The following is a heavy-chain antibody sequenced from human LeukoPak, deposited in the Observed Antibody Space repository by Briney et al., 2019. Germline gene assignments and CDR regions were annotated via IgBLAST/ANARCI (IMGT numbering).Heavy chain of an antibody. D-gene: IGHD5-24*01. J-gene: IGHJ4*02. CDR1: GFTFSAYG. V-gene: IGHV3-30*04. CDR2: ISYDGSYQ. CDR3: ARERRRDGYNYKDY. Sequence: GGSLRLSCAVSGFTFSAYGMHWVRQAPGKGLEWVAVISYDGSYQAYADSVKGRFTVFRDSSKNTLYLQLNSLRPEDTGLYYCARERRRDGYNYKDYWGQGTQVRVSS.